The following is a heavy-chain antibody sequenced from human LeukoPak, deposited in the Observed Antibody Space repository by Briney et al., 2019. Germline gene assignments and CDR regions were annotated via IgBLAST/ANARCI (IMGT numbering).Heavy chain of an antibody. CDR3: AKDTKSYYDLLTGFYIALFDY. J-gene: IGHJ4*02. CDR2: IKEDGSDK. V-gene: IGHV3-7*01. CDR1: GFTFSSYW. Sequence: PGGSLRLSCAASGFTFSSYWMSWVRQAPGKGLEWVANIKEDGSDKKYVDSVKGRFTISRDNSENTLYLQMNSLRAEGTAVYYCAKDTKSYYDLLTGFYIALFDYWGQGTLVTVSS. D-gene: IGHD3-9*01.